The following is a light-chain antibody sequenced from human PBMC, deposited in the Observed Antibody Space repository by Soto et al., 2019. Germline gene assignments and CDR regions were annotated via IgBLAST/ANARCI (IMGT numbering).Light chain of an antibody. CDR2: GAS. Sequence: AIHMTQSPSSLSASVGDIVTITCRASQDISDDVGWYQQPPGKAPTTLIPGASRLQSGGPSRFSGSGSGAVFPLTITSQRPEDSANYYRLQNHNYPQTFGQGTKLEI. CDR1: QDISDD. V-gene: IGKV1-6*01. CDR3: LQNHNYPQT. J-gene: IGKJ1*01.